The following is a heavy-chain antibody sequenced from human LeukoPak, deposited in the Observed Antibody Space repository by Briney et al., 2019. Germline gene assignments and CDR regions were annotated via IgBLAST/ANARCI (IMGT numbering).Heavy chain of an antibody. Sequence: PSETLSLTCTVSGGSISSYYWSWIRQPPGKGLEWIGYIYYSGSTYYNPSLKSRVTISVDTSKNQFSLKLSSVTAADTAVYYCARAEYYDSSGYYYLDYWGQGTLVTVSS. CDR1: GGSISSYY. V-gene: IGHV4-59*12. D-gene: IGHD3-22*01. J-gene: IGHJ4*02. CDR3: ARAEYYDSSGYYYLDY. CDR2: IYYSGST.